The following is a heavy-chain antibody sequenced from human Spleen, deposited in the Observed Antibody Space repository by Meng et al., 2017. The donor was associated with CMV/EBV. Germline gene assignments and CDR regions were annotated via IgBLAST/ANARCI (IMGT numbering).Heavy chain of an antibody. J-gene: IGHJ4*02. CDR2: ISAYNGNT. CDR3: ARGPSDY. Sequence: ASVKVSCKASGYTFTSYGISWVRQAPGQGLEWMGWISAYNGNTNYAQKLQGRVTITRNTSISTAYMELSSLRSEDTAVYYCARGPSDYWGQGTLVTVSS. CDR1: GYTFTSYG. V-gene: IGHV1-18*01.